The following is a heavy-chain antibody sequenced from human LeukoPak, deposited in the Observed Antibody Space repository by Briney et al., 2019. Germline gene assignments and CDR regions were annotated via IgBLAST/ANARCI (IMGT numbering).Heavy chain of an antibody. CDR2: ISAYNGNT. D-gene: IGHD2-15*01. Sequence: GASVKVSCKASGYAFTSYGITWVRQAPGQGLEGMGWISAYNGNTNYAPRLQGRVTMTTDTSTSTAYMELRSLRSDDTAVYYCAREDCSGGSCYSLSLTPVFHVFDIWGQGTMVTVSS. CDR3: AREDCSGGSCYSLSLTPVFHVFDI. V-gene: IGHV1-18*01. J-gene: IGHJ3*02. CDR1: GYAFTSYG.